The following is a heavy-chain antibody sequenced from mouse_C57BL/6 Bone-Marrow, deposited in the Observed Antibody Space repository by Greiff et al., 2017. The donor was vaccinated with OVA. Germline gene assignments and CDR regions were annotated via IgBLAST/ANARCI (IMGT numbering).Heavy chain of an antibody. V-gene: IGHV1-52*01. J-gene: IGHJ1*03. CDR2: IDPSDSET. Sequence: VQLKQPGAELVRPGSSVKLSCKASGYTFTSYWMHWVKQRPIQGLEWIGNIDPSDSETHYNQKFKDKATLTVDKSSSTAYMQLSSLTSEDSAVYYCARRTGGSSHWYFDVWGTGTTVTVSS. CDR3: ARRTGGSSHWYFDV. CDR1: GYTFTSYW. D-gene: IGHD1-1*01.